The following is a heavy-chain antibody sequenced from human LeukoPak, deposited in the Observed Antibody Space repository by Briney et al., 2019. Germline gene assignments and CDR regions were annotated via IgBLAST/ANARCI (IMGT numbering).Heavy chain of an antibody. V-gene: IGHV3-11*01. J-gene: IGHJ4*02. Sequence: TGGSLRLSCAASGFTFSDYYMSWIRQAPGKGLEWVSYISSSGSTIYYADSVKGRFTISRDNAKNSLYLQMNSLRAEDTAVYYGARDLLYYDSTWSPFDYWGQGTLVTVSS. CDR2: ISSSGSTI. CDR1: GFTFSDYY. D-gene: IGHD3-22*01. CDR3: ARDLLYYDSTWSPFDY.